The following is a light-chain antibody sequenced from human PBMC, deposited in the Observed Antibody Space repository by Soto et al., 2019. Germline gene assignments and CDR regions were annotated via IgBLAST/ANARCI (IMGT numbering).Light chain of an antibody. Sequence: QSALTQPGSVSGSPGQSITIYCTGTSSDVGGYNYVSWYQQHPGKAPKLMIYEVSNRPSGVSNRFSGSKSGNTASLTISGLQAEDEADYYCSSYTSRSTLDYVFGSGTKVTV. CDR1: SSDVGGYNY. CDR2: EVS. CDR3: SSYTSRSTLDYV. J-gene: IGLJ1*01. V-gene: IGLV2-14*01.